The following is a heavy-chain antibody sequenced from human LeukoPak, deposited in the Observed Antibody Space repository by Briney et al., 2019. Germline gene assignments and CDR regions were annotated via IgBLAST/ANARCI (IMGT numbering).Heavy chain of an antibody. CDR2: ISSSSSTI. J-gene: IGHJ4*02. CDR3: ARDERDGYDY. Sequence: GGSLRLSCAASGFTFSSYSMNWVRQAPGKGLEWVSYISSSSSTIYYADSVKGRFTISRDNAKNSLYLQMNSLRAEDTAVYYCARDERDGYDYWGQGTLVTVSS. D-gene: IGHD5-24*01. V-gene: IGHV3-48*01. CDR1: GFTFSSYS.